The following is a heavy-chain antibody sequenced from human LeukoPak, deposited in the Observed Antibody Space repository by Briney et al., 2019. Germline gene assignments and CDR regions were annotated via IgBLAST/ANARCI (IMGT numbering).Heavy chain of an antibody. V-gene: IGHV3-30*18. CDR1: GFTFSSYG. Sequence: PGGSLRLSCAASGFTFSSYGMHWVRQAPGKGLERVAVISYDGSNKYYADSVKGRFTISRDNSKNTLYLQMNSLRAEDTAVYYCAKDGGGYDILTGSRHNWFDPWGQGTLVTVSS. CDR2: ISYDGSNK. J-gene: IGHJ5*02. CDR3: AKDGGGYDILTGSRHNWFDP. D-gene: IGHD3-9*01.